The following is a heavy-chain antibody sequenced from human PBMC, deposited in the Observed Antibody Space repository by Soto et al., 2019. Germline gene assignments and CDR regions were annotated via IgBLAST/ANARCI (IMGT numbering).Heavy chain of an antibody. CDR1: GYSFAGYW. CDR3: ATGYDILTGYPIGFDY. Sequence: GESLKISCKGSGYSFAGYWITWVRQKPGKGLEWMGRIDPSDSQTYYSPSFRGHVTISATKSITTVFLQWSSLRSEDTAVYYCATGYDILTGYPIGFDYWGQGTLVTVSS. V-gene: IGHV5-10-1*01. D-gene: IGHD3-9*01. J-gene: IGHJ4*02. CDR2: IDPSDSQT.